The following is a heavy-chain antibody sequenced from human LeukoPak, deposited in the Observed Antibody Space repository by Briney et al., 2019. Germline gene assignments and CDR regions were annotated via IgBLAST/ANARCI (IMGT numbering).Heavy chain of an antibody. CDR2: IYHSGST. J-gene: IGHJ4*02. Sequence: SETLSLTCTVSGYSISSGYYWGWIRQPPGKGLEWIGSIYHSGSTYYNPSLKSRVTISVDTSKNQFSLKLSSVTAADTAVYYCARAGELPFDYWGQGTLVTVSS. V-gene: IGHV4-38-2*02. CDR1: GYSISSGYY. D-gene: IGHD7-27*01. CDR3: ARAGELPFDY.